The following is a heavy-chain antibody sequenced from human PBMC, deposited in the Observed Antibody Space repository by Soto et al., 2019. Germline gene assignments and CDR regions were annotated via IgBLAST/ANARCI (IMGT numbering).Heavy chain of an antibody. J-gene: IGHJ4*02. Sequence: GGSLRRSCAASGFTFNGAWMDWVRQVPGKGLEWVGRVKSKVDGETIDYAAPVKGRFTISRDDSRNTVYLQMNSLSTEDTAMYYCAADLPDWGAYAFDYWGQGALVTVSS. CDR3: AADLPDWGAYAFDY. CDR2: VKSKVDGETI. D-gene: IGHD3-16*01. CDR1: GFTFNGAW. V-gene: IGHV3-15*07.